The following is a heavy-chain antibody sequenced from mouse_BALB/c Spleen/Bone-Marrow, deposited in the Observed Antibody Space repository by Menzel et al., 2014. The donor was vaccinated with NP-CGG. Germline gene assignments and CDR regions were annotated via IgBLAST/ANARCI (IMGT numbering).Heavy chain of an antibody. Sequence: EVQGVESGPELVKPGASVKIPCKASGYSFTGFFLNWVMQSRGKSLEWIGRINPYNGDTFYNPKFEGKATLTVDKSSSTAHMELRSLASEDSAVYYCARVYDYDAWFAYWGQGTLVTVSA. CDR2: INPYNGDT. V-gene: IGHV1-20*02. CDR1: GYSFTGFF. D-gene: IGHD2-4*01. J-gene: IGHJ3*01. CDR3: ARVYDYDAWFAY.